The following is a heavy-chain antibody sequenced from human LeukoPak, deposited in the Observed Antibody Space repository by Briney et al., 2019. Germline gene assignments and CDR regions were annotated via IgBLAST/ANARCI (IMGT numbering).Heavy chain of an antibody. CDR1: GGTFSSYA. CDR3: ASSLYLRYFDWLSDAFDI. Sequence: SVKVSCKASGGTFSSYAISWVRQAPGQGLEWMGRIIPILGIANYAQKFQGRVTITADKSMSTAYMELSSLRSEDTAVYYCASSLYLRYFDWLSDAFDIWGQGTMVTVSS. CDR2: IIPILGIA. D-gene: IGHD3-9*01. J-gene: IGHJ3*02. V-gene: IGHV1-69*04.